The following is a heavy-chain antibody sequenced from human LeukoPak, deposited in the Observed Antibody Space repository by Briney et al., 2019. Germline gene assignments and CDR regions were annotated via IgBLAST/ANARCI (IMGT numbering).Heavy chain of an antibody. CDR2: LYHSGST. D-gene: IGHD5-24*01. J-gene: IGHJ4*02. Sequence: SETLSLTCTVSGYSISSGYYWGWIRQPPGKGLEWIGSLYHSGSTYYNPSLKSRVTKSVDTSKNQFSLKLTSVTAADTAVYYCARGRDGYNSPDYWVREPWSPSPQ. V-gene: IGHV4-38-2*02. CDR1: GYSISSGYY. CDR3: ARGRDGYNSPDY.